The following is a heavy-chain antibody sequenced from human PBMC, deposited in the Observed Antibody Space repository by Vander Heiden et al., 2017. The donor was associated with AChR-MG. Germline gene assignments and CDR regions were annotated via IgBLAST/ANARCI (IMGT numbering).Heavy chain of an antibody. CDR2: INPSLDST. CDR3: ARELTGSFYFDF. V-gene: IGHV1-46*03. Sequence: QVQLVQSGAEVKKPGASLKVSCKTSGFTITNYHMHWVRQAPGQGLEWVGTINPSLDSTHYAQKFQGRVRMTRDTSTKTVYMDMTSLRPEDTAVYFCARELTGSFYFDFWGQGSLVTVSS. CDR1: GFTITNYH. D-gene: IGHD1-26*01. J-gene: IGHJ4*02.